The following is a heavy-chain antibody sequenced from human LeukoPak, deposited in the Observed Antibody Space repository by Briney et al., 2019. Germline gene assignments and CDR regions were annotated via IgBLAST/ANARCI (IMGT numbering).Heavy chain of an antibody. V-gene: IGHV1-18*01. D-gene: IGHD2-2*01. CDR2: ISAYNGNT. CDR3: ARDCSSTSCLPFDY. Sequence: ASVKVSCKASGYIFTSYGISWVRQAPGQGLEWMGWISAYNGNTNYAQKLQGRVTMTTDTSTSTAYMELRSLRSDDTAVYYCARDCSSTSCLPFDYWGQGTLVTVSS. J-gene: IGHJ4*02. CDR1: GYIFTSYG.